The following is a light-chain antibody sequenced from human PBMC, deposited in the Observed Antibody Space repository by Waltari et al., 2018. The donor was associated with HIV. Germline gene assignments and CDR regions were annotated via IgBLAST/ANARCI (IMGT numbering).Light chain of an antibody. CDR2: DTK. CDR3: LLSYSGGPWV. Sequence: QAVVTQEHSLTVSPGDTVTLTYGSSTGAFTSAPYPYWSQQKPGQATTTVIYDTKNKPSWTPARFSGSLVGDKAALTLSGAQPEDEADYYCLLSYSGGPWVFGGGTKLTVL. CDR1: TGAFTSAPY. J-gene: IGLJ3*02. V-gene: IGLV7-46*01.